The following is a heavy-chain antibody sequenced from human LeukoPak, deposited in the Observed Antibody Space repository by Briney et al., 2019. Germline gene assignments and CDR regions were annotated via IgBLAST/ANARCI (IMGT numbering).Heavy chain of an antibody. D-gene: IGHD3-9*01. J-gene: IGHJ5*02. V-gene: IGHV1-18*01. CDR1: GYTFTSYG. CDR3: ARDRGGLRYFDWLSWFDP. CDR2: ISAYNGNT. Sequence: GASVKVSCKASGYTFTSYGISWVRQAPGQGLEWMGWISAYNGNTNYAQKLQGRVTMTTDTSTSTAYTELRSLRSDDTAVYYCARDRGGLRYFDWLSWFDPWGQGTLVTVSS.